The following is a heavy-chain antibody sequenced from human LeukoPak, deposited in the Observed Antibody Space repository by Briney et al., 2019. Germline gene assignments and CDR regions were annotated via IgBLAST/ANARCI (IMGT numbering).Heavy chain of an antibody. Sequence: GGSLRLSCAASGFTFSSYSMNWVRQAPGKGLEWVSYISSSSSTIYYADSVKGRFTISRDNAKNSLYLQMNSLRDEDTVVYYCARKKTYYDSSGYYFDYWGQGTLVTVSS. CDR2: ISSSSSTI. CDR1: GFTFSSYS. CDR3: ARKKTYYDSSGYYFDY. V-gene: IGHV3-48*02. J-gene: IGHJ4*02. D-gene: IGHD3-22*01.